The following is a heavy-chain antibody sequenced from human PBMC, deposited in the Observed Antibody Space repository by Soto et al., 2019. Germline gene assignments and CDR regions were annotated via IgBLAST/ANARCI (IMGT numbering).Heavy chain of an antibody. CDR3: AKVKGYSSGWTDY. J-gene: IGHJ4*02. D-gene: IGHD6-19*01. CDR2: ISGTGGST. Sequence: EVQLLESGGGLVQPGGSLRLSCAASGFTFSSYAMSWVRQAPGKGLEWVSAISGTGGSTYYADSVKGRFTISRDNSKHTLYLQRNSLRAEDTAVYYCAKVKGYSSGWTDYWGQGTLLTVSS. V-gene: IGHV3-23*01. CDR1: GFTFSSYA.